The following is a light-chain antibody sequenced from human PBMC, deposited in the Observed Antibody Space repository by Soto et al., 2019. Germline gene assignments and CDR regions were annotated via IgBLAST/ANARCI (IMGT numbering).Light chain of an antibody. V-gene: IGKV2-28*01. CDR3: MQTLQSRT. J-gene: IGKJ1*01. Sequence: DIVVTQSPLFLPVTPGEPASISCRSSQSLVHSNGYNYLDWYLQKPGQSPQVLIYMGSNRASGVPDRFSGSGSGTDFTLKMSRVEAEDVGVYYCMQTLQSRTFGQGTKVEI. CDR2: MGS. CDR1: QSLVHSNGYNY.